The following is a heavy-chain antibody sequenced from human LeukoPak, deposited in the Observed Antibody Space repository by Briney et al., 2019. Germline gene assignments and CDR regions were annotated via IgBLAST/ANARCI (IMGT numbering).Heavy chain of an antibody. D-gene: IGHD6-13*01. CDR2: ISSSSSHI. V-gene: IGHV3-21*04. J-gene: IGHJ4*02. CDR3: AKDSDSSSWCADFDY. Sequence: PGGSLRLSCAVSGFTLSSYSMNWVRQAPGKGLEWVSSISSSSSHIYYADSVKGRFTISRDNAKNSLYLQMNSLRAEDTAVYYCAKDSDSSSWCADFDYWGQGTLVTVSS. CDR1: GFTLSSYS.